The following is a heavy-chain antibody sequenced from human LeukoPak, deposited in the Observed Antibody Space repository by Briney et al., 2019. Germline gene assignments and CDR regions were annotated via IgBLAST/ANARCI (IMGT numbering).Heavy chain of an antibody. V-gene: IGHV3-7*04. CDR2: IHPEGNEK. CDR1: GFSFTNFW. CDR3: ARGDDFSGDY. D-gene: IGHD2-21*02. J-gene: IGHJ4*02. Sequence: PGGSLRLSCAVSGFSFTNFWMSWVRQAPGRGLEWVANIHPEGNEKYHVESEKGRFTISRDNTKNLLFLQMNGLRVEDTAVYYCARGDDFSGDYWGQGTLVTVSS.